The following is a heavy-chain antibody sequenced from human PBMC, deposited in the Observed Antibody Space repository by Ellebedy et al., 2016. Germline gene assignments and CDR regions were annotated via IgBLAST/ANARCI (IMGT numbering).Heavy chain of an antibody. Sequence: SETLSLXCAVYGGSFSGYYWSWIRQPPGKGLEWIGEINHSGSTSYNPSLKSRVTISVDTSKNQFSLKLSSVTAADTAVYYCARVSLVRGDDYWGQGTLVTVSS. CDR3: ARVSLVRGDDY. V-gene: IGHV4-34*01. J-gene: IGHJ4*02. CDR2: INHSGST. CDR1: GGSFSGYY. D-gene: IGHD3-10*01.